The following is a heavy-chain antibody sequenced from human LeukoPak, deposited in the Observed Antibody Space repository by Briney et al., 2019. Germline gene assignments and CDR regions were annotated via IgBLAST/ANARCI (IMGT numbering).Heavy chain of an antibody. CDR3: ARDPGYNYGYDY. J-gene: IGHJ4*02. D-gene: IGHD5-18*01. CDR1: GFSVTSNY. V-gene: IGHV3-53*01. CDR2: IYSGGST. Sequence: PGGSLRLSCEASGFSVTSNYMSWVRQAPGKGLEWVAIIYSGGSTFYADSVKGRFTISRDNSKNTRYLQMNSLRAEDTAVYYCARDPGYNYGYDYWGQGTLVTVSS.